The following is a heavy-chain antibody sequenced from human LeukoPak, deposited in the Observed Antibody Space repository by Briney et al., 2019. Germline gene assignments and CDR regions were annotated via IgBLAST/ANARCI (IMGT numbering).Heavy chain of an antibody. CDR1: GFTFSSYS. CDR3: AREYSSGKVGYYYGMDV. Sequence: GGSLRLSCAASGFTFSSYSMNWVRQAPGKGLEWVSSISSSSSYIYYADSVKGRFTISRDNAKNSLYLQMNSLRAEDTAVYYCAREYSSGKVGYYYGMDVWGQGTTVTVSS. D-gene: IGHD3-10*01. V-gene: IGHV3-21*01. CDR2: ISSSSSYI. J-gene: IGHJ6*02.